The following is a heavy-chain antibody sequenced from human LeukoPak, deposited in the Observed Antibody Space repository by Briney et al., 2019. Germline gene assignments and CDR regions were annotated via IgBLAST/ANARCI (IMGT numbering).Heavy chain of an antibody. CDR3: ANAYYYDSSGYYEISY. Sequence: GGSLRLSCAASGFTVSSNYMSWVRQAPGKGLEWVSVIYSGGSTYYADSVKGRFTISRDNSKNTLYLQMNSLRAEDTAVYYCANAYYYDSSGYYEISYWGQGTLVTVSS. J-gene: IGHJ4*02. CDR2: IYSGGST. CDR1: GFTVSSNY. D-gene: IGHD3-22*01. V-gene: IGHV3-53*05.